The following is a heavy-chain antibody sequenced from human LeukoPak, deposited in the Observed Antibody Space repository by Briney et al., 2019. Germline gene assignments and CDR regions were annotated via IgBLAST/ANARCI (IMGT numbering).Heavy chain of an antibody. CDR2: ISSSSSYI. CDR3: ARAAAGPPFFGY. Sequence: GGSLRLSCAASGFTFSSYSMNWVRQAPGKGLEWVSSISSSSSYIYYADSVKGRFTISRDNAKNSLYLQMNSLRAEDTAVYYCARAAAGPPFFGYWGQGTLVTVSS. V-gene: IGHV3-21*01. J-gene: IGHJ4*02. D-gene: IGHD6-13*01. CDR1: GFTFSSYS.